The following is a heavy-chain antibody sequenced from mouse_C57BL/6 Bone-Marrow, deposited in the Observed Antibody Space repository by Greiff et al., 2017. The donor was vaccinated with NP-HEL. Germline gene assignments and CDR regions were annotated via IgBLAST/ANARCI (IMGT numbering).Heavy chain of an antibody. Sequence: VQLQQSGAELVRPGASVTLSCKASGYTFTDYEMHRVKQTPVHGLEWIGAIDPETGGTAYNQKFKGKAILTADKSSSTAYMELRSLTSEDSAVYYCTKGYYYGSSGWFAYWGQGTLVTVSA. D-gene: IGHD1-1*01. CDR1: GYTFTDYE. V-gene: IGHV1-15*01. J-gene: IGHJ3*01. CDR3: TKGYYYGSSGWFAY. CDR2: IDPETGGT.